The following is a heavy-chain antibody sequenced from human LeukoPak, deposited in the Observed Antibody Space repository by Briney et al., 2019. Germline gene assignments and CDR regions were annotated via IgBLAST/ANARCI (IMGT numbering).Heavy chain of an antibody. J-gene: IGHJ4*02. D-gene: IGHD3-10*01. CDR2: ISSSGSTI. CDR1: GFTFSSYE. Sequence: GGSLRLSCAASGFTFSSYEMNWVRQAPGKGLEWVSYISSSGSTIYYADSVKGRFTISRDNAKNSLYLQMNSLRAEDTAVYYCARAITMARFFDYWGQGTLVTVSS. CDR3: ARAITMARFFDY. V-gene: IGHV3-48*03.